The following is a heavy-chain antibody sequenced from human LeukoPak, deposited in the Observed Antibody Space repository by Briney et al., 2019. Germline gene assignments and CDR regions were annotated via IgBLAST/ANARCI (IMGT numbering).Heavy chain of an antibody. CDR3: ARKRDYRLNDAFDI. CDR2: IYHSGST. D-gene: IGHD4-11*01. J-gene: IGHJ3*02. V-gene: IGHV4-4*02. CDR1: GGSISSTNW. Sequence: PSETLSLTCAVSGGSISSTNWWSWVRQPPGKGLEWIGEIYHSGSTNYNPSLKSRVTISVDKSKNQFSLKLSSVTAADTAVYYCARKRDYRLNDAFDIWGQGTMVTVFS.